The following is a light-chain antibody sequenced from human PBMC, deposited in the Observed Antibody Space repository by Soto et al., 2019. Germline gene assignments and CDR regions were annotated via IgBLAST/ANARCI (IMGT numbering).Light chain of an antibody. Sequence: QSALTQPASVSGSPGQSITLSCTGTSSDVGGYDYVSWYQHHPGKAPKLMIYEVSNRPAGISNRFSGSKSGNTASLTISGLEDEDEDDYHCGSYTTTSAQVFGGGTKLTVL. CDR1: SSDVGGYDY. CDR2: EVS. V-gene: IGLV2-14*01. J-gene: IGLJ2*01. CDR3: GSYTTTSAQV.